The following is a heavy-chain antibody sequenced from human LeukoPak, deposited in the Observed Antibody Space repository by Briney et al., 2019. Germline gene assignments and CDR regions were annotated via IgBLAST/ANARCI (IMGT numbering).Heavy chain of an antibody. D-gene: IGHD6-6*01. Sequence: GGSLRLSCAASGFTFSSYSMNWVRQAPGKGLEWVSYISSSGSTIYYADSVKGRFTISRDNAKNSLYLQMNSLRAEDTAVYYCARDRGEYDAFDIWGQGTMVTVSS. CDR3: ARDRGEYDAFDI. CDR2: ISSSGSTI. V-gene: IGHV3-48*04. J-gene: IGHJ3*02. CDR1: GFTFSSYS.